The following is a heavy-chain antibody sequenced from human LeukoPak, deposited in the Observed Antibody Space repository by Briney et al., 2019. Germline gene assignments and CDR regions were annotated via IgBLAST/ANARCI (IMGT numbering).Heavy chain of an antibody. Sequence: PGGSLRLSCAASGFTFSSYAMSWVRQAPGKGLEWVSAISGSGGSTYYADSVKGRFTISRDNSKNTLYLQMNSLRAEDTAVYYCAKDQVYYYDSSGYWVWGQGTLVTVSS. CDR3: AKDQVYYYDSSGYWV. CDR1: GFTFSSYA. CDR2: ISGSGGST. J-gene: IGHJ4*02. V-gene: IGHV3-23*01. D-gene: IGHD3-22*01.